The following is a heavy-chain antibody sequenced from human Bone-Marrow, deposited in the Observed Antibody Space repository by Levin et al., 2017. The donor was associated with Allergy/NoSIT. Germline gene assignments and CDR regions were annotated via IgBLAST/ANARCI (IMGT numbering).Heavy chain of an antibody. CDR2: IYFTGDT. Sequence: SQTLSLPCSVSGYSISSNIYYWGWIRQPPGKGLEWIGSIYFTGDTYYSPSLRSRLTMSIDTSRNQFSLRLTSVTAADTAVYFCAREGTRSSSWHLSWGQGTLVTVSS. V-gene: IGHV4-39*02. CDR1: GYSISSNIYY. J-gene: IGHJ5*02. D-gene: IGHD6-13*01. CDR3: AREGTRSSSWHLS.